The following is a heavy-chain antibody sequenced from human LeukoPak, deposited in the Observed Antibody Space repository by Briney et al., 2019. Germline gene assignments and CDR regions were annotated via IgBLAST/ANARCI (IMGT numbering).Heavy chain of an antibody. V-gene: IGHV3-73*01. J-gene: IGHJ4*02. CDR3: AKDIKAPPLLGELLGYDY. CDR2: IRSKANSYAT. Sequence: PGGSLRLSCAASGFTFSGSAMHWVRQASGKGLEWVGRIRSKANSYATAYAASVKGRFTISRDDSKNTLYLQMNSLRAEDTAVYYCAKDIKAPPLLGELLGYDYWGQGTLVTVSS. CDR1: GFTFSGSA. D-gene: IGHD3-10*01.